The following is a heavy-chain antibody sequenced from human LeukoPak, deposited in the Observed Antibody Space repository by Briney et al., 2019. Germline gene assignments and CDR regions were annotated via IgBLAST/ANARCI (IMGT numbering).Heavy chain of an antibody. CDR3: LRQGVGSPPR. CDR1: GFTVTGND. CDR2: IYAGGSGSA. D-gene: IGHD1-26*01. J-gene: IGHJ4*02. V-gene: IGHV3-53*04. Sequence: GGSLRLSCAASGFTVTGNDMSWVRQAPGKGLEWVSLIYAGGSGSAYYADSVKGRFTGSRHDSKNTLDLQMNSLKPDGTAVYYCLRQGVGSPPRWGQGTLVTVSS.